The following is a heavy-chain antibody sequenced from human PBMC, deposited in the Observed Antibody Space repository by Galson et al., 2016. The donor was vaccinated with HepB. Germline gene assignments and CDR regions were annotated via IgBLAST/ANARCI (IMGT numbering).Heavy chain of an antibody. V-gene: IGHV3-7*01. CDR1: GFSFSDYW. D-gene: IGHD1-1*01. CDR3: VRRSGNDG. CDR2: IKQDGSYK. J-gene: IGHJ4*02. Sequence: SLRLSCAASGFSFSDYWMTWVRQAPGKGLEWVANIKQDGSYKHYVDSVRGRFTISRDNAKNSLYLRMNSLRVEDTAVYYCVRRSGNDGWGQGTLVTVSS.